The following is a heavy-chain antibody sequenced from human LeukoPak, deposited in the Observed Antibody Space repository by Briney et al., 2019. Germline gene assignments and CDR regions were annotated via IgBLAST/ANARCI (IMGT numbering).Heavy chain of an antibody. CDR1: GYTFTSYD. J-gene: IGHJ6*03. Sequence: ASVKVSCKASGYTFTSYDINWVRQATGQGLEWMGWMNPNSGNTGYAQKFQGRVTMTRNTSISTACMELSSLRSEDTAVYYCARGHEYCSSTSCYFHYYYYMDVWGKGTTVTVSS. V-gene: IGHV1-8*01. D-gene: IGHD2-2*01. CDR3: ARGHEYCSSTSCYFHYYYYMDV. CDR2: MNPNSGNT.